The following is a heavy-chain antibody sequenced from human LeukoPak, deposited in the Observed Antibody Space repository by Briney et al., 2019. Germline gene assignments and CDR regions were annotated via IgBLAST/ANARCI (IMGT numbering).Heavy chain of an antibody. J-gene: IGHJ4*02. CDR1: GGSISPYY. V-gene: IGHV4-59*01. CDR3: ARDGVAGGFDY. D-gene: IGHD6-19*01. Sequence: SETLSLTCTVSGGSISPYYWTWSRQPPRKGLEWIGYVHYSGSTKYNPSLKSRVTISLDTSKNQFSLRLSSVTAADTAVYYCARDGVAGGFDYWGQGTLVTVSS. CDR2: VHYSGST.